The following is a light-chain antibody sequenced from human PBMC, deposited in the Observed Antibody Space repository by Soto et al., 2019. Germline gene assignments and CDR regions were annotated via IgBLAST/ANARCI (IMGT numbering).Light chain of an antibody. CDR3: CSYTDSRTHI. J-gene: IGLJ1*01. Sequence: QSVLTQPASVSGSPGQSITISCTGISSDVGGYNYVSWYQQHPGKAPKLIIFEVSYRPSGISNRFSASKSGDTASLTISGLQADDEADYYCCSYTDSRTHIFGSGTKVTV. CDR1: SSDVGGYNY. V-gene: IGLV2-14*01. CDR2: EVS.